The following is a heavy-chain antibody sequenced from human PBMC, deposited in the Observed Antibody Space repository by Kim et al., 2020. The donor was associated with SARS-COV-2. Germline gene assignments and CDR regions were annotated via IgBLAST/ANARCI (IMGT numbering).Heavy chain of an antibody. V-gene: IGHV1-3*01. CDR1: GYTFTSYA. Sequence: ASVKVSCKASGYTFTSYAMHWVRQAPGQRLEWMGWINAGNGNTKYSQKFQGRVTITRDTSASTAYMELSSLRSEDTAVYYCARDIVATIMDYYYGMDVWGXXTTVTVSS. J-gene: IGHJ6*04. CDR3: ARDIVATIMDYYYGMDV. D-gene: IGHD5-12*01. CDR2: INAGNGNT.